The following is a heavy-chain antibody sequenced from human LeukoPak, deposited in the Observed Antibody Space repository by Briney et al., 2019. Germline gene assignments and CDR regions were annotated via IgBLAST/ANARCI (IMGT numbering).Heavy chain of an antibody. CDR3: AKGSSAWNEVFHFDY. J-gene: IGHJ4*02. V-gene: IGHV3-7*03. CDR1: GFTFTNYW. CDR2: IKQDRSEK. Sequence: GGSLRLSCAASGFTFTNYWMSWVRQAPGKGLELVANIKQDRSEKYYVDSVKGRFTISRDNAKNSLYLQMNSLRAEDMALYYCAKGSSAWNEVFHFDYWGQGTLVTVSS. D-gene: IGHD6-19*01.